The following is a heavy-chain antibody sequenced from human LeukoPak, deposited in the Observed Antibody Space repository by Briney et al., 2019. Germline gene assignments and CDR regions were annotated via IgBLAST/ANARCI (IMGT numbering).Heavy chain of an antibody. Sequence: GGSLRLSCAASGFTFSSYSMNWVRQAPGKGLEWVSSISSSSSYIYYADSVKGRFTISRDNAKNSLYLQMNSLRAEDTAVYYCAREMYYDFWSVLQTFDYWGQGTLVTVSS. CDR3: AREMYYDFWSVLQTFDY. CDR1: GFTFSSYS. CDR2: ISSSSSYI. J-gene: IGHJ4*02. V-gene: IGHV3-21*01. D-gene: IGHD3-3*01.